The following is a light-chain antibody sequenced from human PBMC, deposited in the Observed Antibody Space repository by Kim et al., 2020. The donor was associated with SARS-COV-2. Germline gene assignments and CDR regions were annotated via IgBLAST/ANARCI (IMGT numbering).Light chain of an antibody. CDR3: QAWDSSTFYV. J-gene: IGLJ1*01. V-gene: IGLV3-1*01. CDR1: KLGDKY. Sequence: SYELTQPPSVSVSPGQTARITCSGDKLGDKYTCWYQQKPGQSPLLVMYEDNKRPSGIPERFSGSNSGNTATLTISGTQAVDGADYYCQAWDSSTFYVFGTGTKVTVL. CDR2: EDN.